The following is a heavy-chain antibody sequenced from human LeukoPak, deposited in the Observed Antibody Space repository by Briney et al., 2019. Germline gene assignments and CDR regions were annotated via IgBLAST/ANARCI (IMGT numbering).Heavy chain of an antibody. D-gene: IGHD5-18*01. CDR1: GFTFSSYW. V-gene: IGHV3-23*01. CDR3: AKGLGYSYDIDY. J-gene: IGHJ4*02. Sequence: PGGSLRLSCAASGFTFSSYWMSWVRQAPGKGLEWVSAISGSGGSTYYADSVKGRFTISRDNSKNTLYLQMNSLRAEDTAVYYCAKGLGYSYDIDYWGQGTLVAVSS. CDR2: ISGSGGST.